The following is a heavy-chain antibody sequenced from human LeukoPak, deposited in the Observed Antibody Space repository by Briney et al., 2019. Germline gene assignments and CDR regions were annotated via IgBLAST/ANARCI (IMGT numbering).Heavy chain of an antibody. CDR2: ISSSSSYT. Sequence: GGPLRLSCAASGFTFSDYYMSWIRQAPGKGPEWVSYISSSSSYTNYADSVKGRFTISGDNAKNSLYLQMNSLRAEDTSVYYCARRGDYPFDYWGQGTLVTVSS. CDR3: ARRGDYPFDY. CDR1: GFTFSDYY. J-gene: IGHJ4*02. D-gene: IGHD4-17*01. V-gene: IGHV3-11*06.